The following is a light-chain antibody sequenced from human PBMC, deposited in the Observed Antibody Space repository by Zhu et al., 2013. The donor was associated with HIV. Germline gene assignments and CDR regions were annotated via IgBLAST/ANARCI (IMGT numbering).Light chain of an antibody. CDR2: DAS. J-gene: IGKJ4*01. V-gene: IGKV1-13*02. CDR1: QGIGSA. Sequence: AIQLTQSPSSLSTSIGDRVTITCRASQGIGSALAWYQQKPGGTPKLLIYDASNLESGVPPRFSGSGSGTDFTLIISSLQPEDLATYYCQQFNTFPTFVGGTEGGGSN. CDR3: QQFNTFPT.